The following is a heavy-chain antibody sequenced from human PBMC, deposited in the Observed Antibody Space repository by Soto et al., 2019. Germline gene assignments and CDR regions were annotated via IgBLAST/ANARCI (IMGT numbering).Heavy chain of an antibody. D-gene: IGHD3-3*01. CDR1: GFTFDDYA. CDR3: ARESWSGPFDAFDI. J-gene: IGHJ3*02. CDR2: ISWNSGSI. Sequence: EVQLVESGGGLVQPGRSLRLSCAASGFTFDDYAMHWVRQAPGKGLEWVSGISWNSGSIGYADSVKGRFTISRDNAKNSLYLQMNSLRAEDTAVYYCARESWSGPFDAFDIWGQGTMVTVSS. V-gene: IGHV3-9*01.